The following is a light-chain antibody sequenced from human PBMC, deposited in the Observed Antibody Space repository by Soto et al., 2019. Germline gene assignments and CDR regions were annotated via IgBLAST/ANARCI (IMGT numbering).Light chain of an antibody. CDR3: QPYNNWWT. CDR1: QSVSSN. J-gene: IGKJ1*01. V-gene: IGKV3-15*01. CDR2: GAS. Sequence: EIVLTQSPATLSCSPGDRATLSCRACQSVSSNLAWYQQKPGQAPRLLIYGASTRATGIPARFTGSGSGTEFTLTISSLQFDDSAVYYCQPYNNWWTFGQGTKVDIK.